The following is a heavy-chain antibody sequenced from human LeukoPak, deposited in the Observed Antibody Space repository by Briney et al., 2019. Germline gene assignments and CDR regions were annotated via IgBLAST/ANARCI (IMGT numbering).Heavy chain of an antibody. CDR2: INPKRVGT. Sequence: ASAKVSCKASGYTFTGYYMRWVRQAPGQGLGWMRRINPKRVGTNYAQKLQGAVTMTRDTSISTAYRELSRLRSDDTDVYYCARGGSVVWRQGTLVTVSS. D-gene: IGHD2-15*01. CDR1: GYTFTGYY. CDR3: ARGGSVV. V-gene: IGHV1-2*05. J-gene: IGHJ4*02.